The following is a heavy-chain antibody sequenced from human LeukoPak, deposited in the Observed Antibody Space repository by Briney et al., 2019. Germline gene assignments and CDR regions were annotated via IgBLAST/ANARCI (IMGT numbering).Heavy chain of an antibody. V-gene: IGHV1-2*02. CDR2: INSNSGDT. CDR3: ARGQGSSWFDF. Sequence: ASVKVSCKASGYTFTVNYIHWVRQAPGQELEWMGWINSNSGDTKCAQKFQGRVTMTRDTSISTAYMEVNSLRSDDTAVYYCARGQGSSWFDFWGQGTLATVSS. J-gene: IGHJ5*01. D-gene: IGHD6-13*01. CDR1: GYTFTVNY.